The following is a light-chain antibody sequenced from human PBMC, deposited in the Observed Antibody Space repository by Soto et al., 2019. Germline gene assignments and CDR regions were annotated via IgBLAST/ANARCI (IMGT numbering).Light chain of an antibody. V-gene: IGKV1-5*01. CDR2: DAS. J-gene: IGKJ1*01. Sequence: DIQMTHSPSTLSASVLDRVTITFRASQSISSWLAWYQQKPGKAPKLLIYDASSLKSGVPSRFSGSGSGTEFTLTISSLQPDDFATYYCKQYNTYSEFGQGTKVDIK. CDR1: QSISSW. CDR3: KQYNTYSE.